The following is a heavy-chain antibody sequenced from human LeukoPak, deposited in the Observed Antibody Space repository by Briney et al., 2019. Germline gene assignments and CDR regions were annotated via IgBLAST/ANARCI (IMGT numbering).Heavy chain of an antibody. D-gene: IGHD3-10*01. CDR2: IISDGSST. Sequence: GGSLRLSCAASGFTFSSHWMHWVRQVPGKGLVWVSRIISDGSSTSYADSVKGRFTISRDNAKDTLYLEMNSLRAEDTAVYYCARGHVPGSGRHWDSWGLGTLVTVSS. CDR3: ARGHVPGSGRHWDS. V-gene: IGHV3-74*01. CDR1: GFTFSSHW. J-gene: IGHJ4*02.